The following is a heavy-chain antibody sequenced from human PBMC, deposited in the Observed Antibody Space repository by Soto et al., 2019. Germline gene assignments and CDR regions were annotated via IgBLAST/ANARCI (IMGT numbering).Heavy chain of an antibody. CDR3: AKTTVNGGSPNWFDP. V-gene: IGHV3-23*01. J-gene: IGHJ5*02. D-gene: IGHD4-17*01. CDR1: GFTFSSYA. Sequence: GGSLRLSCAASGFTFSSYAMSWVRQAPGKGLEWVSAISGSGGSTYYADSVKGRFTISRDNSKNTLYLQMNSLRAEDTAVYYCAKTTVNGGSPNWFDPWGQGTLVTVSS. CDR2: ISGSGGST.